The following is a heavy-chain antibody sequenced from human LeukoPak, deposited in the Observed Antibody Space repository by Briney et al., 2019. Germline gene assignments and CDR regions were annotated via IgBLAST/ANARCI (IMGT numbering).Heavy chain of an antibody. Sequence: SETLSLTCTVSGGSISSYYWSWIRQPPGKGLEWIGYIYYSGSTNYNPSLKSRVTISVDTSKNQFSLKLSSVTAADTAVYYCARQARSGWTHYFDYWGQGTPVTVSS. CDR1: GGSISSYY. V-gene: IGHV4-59*08. CDR3: ARQARSGWTHYFDY. CDR2: IYYSGST. J-gene: IGHJ4*02. D-gene: IGHD6-19*01.